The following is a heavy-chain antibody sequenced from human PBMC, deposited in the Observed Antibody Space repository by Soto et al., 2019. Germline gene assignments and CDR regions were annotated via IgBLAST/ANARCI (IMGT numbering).Heavy chain of an antibody. CDR3: ARGCYCSGGSCYFDY. V-gene: IGHV4-30-4*01. D-gene: IGHD2-15*01. CDR2: IYYSGST. Sequence: KASETLSLTCAVSGGSFTSNNWWTWIRQPPGKGLEWIGYIYYSGSTYYNPSLKSRVTISVDTSKNQFSLKLSSVTAADTAVYYCARGCYCSGGSCYFDYWGQGTLVTVSS. CDR1: GGSFTSNNW. J-gene: IGHJ4*02.